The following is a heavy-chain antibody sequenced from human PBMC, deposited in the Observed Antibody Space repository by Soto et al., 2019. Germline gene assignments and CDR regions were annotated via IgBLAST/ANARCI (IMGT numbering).Heavy chain of an antibody. V-gene: IGHV4-34*01. J-gene: IGHJ4*02. CDR2: INHSGRT. CDR3: ARDSYSSNWYIDY. D-gene: IGHD6-13*01. CDR1: GGSFCGYY. Sequence: SETLSLSCAVYGGSFCGYYLTWIRQPPGKGLEWIGEINHSGRTNYNPSLKSRVTISVDTSKNQFSLRAEDTALYYCARDSYSSNWYIDYWGQGTLVTVSS.